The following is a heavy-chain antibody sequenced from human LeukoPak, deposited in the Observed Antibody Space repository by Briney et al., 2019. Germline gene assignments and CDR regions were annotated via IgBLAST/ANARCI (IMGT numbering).Heavy chain of an antibody. D-gene: IGHD3-3*01. Sequence: ASVKVSCKASGYTFTSYGISWVRQAPGQGLEWMGWISAYNGNTNYAQKLQGRVTMTTDTSTSTAYMELRSLRSDDTAVYYCARDKYDFWSGYYVGARYYYGMDVWGQGTTVTVSS. CDR2: ISAYNGNT. CDR3: ARDKYDFWSGYYVGARYYYGMDV. CDR1: GYTFTSYG. V-gene: IGHV1-18*01. J-gene: IGHJ6*02.